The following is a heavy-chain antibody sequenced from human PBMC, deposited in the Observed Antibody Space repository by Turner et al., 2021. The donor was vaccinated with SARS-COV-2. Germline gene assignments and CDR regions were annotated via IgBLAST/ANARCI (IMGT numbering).Heavy chain of an antibody. D-gene: IGHD2-2*02. CDR2: INPNSGGT. CDR1: GYTFTGYY. J-gene: IGHJ4*02. V-gene: IGHV1-2*02. CDR3: ARSIVVVPAAISY. Sequence: QVQLVQSGAEVKKPGASVKVSCTASGYTFTGYYMHWVRQAPGQGPEWMGWINPNSGGTNYAQKFQGRVTMTRDMSISTAYMELSRLRSDDTAVYYCARSIVVVPAAISYWGQGTLVTVSS.